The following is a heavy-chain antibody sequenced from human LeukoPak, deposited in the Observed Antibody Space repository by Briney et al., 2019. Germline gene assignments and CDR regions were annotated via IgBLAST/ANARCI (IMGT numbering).Heavy chain of an antibody. J-gene: IGHJ4*02. V-gene: IGHV3-53*01. CDR2: IYAGGNT. CDR3: AKDVSGVHRAVEY. Sequence: GGSLRLSCAASGFTVTNSYLSWVRQAPGKGLEWVSFIYAGGNTYYADSVRGRFTTSRDKSRNTLYLQMNSLRAEDTAVYYCAKDVSGVHRAVEYWGRGTLVTVSS. CDR1: GFTVTNSY. D-gene: IGHD6-19*01.